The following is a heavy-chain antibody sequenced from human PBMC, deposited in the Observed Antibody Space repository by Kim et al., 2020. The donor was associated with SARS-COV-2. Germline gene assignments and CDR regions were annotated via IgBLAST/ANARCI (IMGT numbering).Heavy chain of an antibody. CDR1: GFTFSSYA. CDR3: VKGPVGANRKVDS. V-gene: IGHV3-23*01. J-gene: IGHJ4*02. D-gene: IGHD1-26*01. Sequence: GGSLRLSCADSGFTFSSYAMTWVRQTPGKGLEWVSTIGAIGGNTYYADSVKGRFTISRDNSKNTVYLQMNSLRVEDTAIYYCVKGPVGANRKVDSWGQGTLVTVSS. CDR2: IGAIGGNT.